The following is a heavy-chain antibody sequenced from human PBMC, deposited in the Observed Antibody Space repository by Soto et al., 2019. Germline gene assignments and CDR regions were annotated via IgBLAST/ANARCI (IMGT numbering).Heavy chain of an antibody. J-gene: IGHJ5*02. CDR1: GYSISSGYY. V-gene: IGHV4-38-2*02. D-gene: IGHD3-3*01. Sequence: TLSLTCAVSGYSISSGYYWGWIGQPPGKGLEWIGSIYHSGSTYYNPSLKSRVTISVDTSKNQFSLKLSSVTAADTAVYYCARDKDYDFWSGTFDPWGQGTLVTVSS. CDR2: IYHSGST. CDR3: ARDKDYDFWSGTFDP.